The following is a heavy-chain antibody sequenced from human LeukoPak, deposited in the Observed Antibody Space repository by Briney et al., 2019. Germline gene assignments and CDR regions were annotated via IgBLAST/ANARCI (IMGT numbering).Heavy chain of an antibody. V-gene: IGHV3-48*02. CDR2: ISSSSTT. CDR1: GFTFSTYN. Sequence: PGGSLRLSCAASGFTFSTYNMNWVRQAPGKGLEWVSYISSSSTTSYADSVKGRFTISRDNAKNSLYLQMNSLRDEDTAVCYCARTSLRTFHIWGQGTMVTVSS. J-gene: IGHJ3*02. CDR3: ARTSLRTFHI.